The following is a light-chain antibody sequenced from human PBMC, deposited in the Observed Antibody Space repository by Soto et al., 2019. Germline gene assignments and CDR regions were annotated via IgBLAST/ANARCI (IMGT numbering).Light chain of an antibody. J-gene: IGKJ3*01. CDR2: ASS. CDR3: QKYNTAPFT. V-gene: IGKV1-27*01. Sequence: LQMTQSPSSLSASVGDSVTIXXRASDTISVYLAWYQHKPGKVPERXIYASSILQSGVPSRFSGSRSDTEFTLTISSLQPEDVGTYYCQKYNTAPFTFGPGTKVDIK. CDR1: DTISVY.